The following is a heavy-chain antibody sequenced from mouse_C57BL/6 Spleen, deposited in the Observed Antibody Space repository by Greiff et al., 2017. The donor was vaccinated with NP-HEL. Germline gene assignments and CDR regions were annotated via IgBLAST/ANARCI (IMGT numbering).Heavy chain of an antibody. CDR2: ISDGGSYT. J-gene: IGHJ2*01. CDR3: AREGLGRAYFDY. D-gene: IGHD4-1*01. CDR1: GFTFSSYA. Sequence: DVMLVESGGGLVKPGGSLKLSCAASGFTFSSYAMSWVRQTPEKRLEWVATISDGGSYTYYPDNVKGRFTISRDNAKNNLYLQMSHLKSEDTAMYYCAREGLGRAYFDYWGQGTTLTVSS. V-gene: IGHV5-4*01.